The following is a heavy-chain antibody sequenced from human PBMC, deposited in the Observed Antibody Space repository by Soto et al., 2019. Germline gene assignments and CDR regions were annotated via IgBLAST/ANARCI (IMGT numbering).Heavy chain of an antibody. V-gene: IGHV3-7*01. CDR3: ALDRSPYCSSTSCYGY. Sequence: EVQLVESGGGLVQPGGSLRLSCAASGFTFSSYWMSWVRQAPGKGPEWVANIKQDGSEKYYVDSVKGRFTISRDNAKNSLYLQMNSLRAEDTAVYYCALDRSPYCSSTSCYGYWGQGTLVTVSS. J-gene: IGHJ4*02. D-gene: IGHD2-2*01. CDR1: GFTFSSYW. CDR2: IKQDGSEK.